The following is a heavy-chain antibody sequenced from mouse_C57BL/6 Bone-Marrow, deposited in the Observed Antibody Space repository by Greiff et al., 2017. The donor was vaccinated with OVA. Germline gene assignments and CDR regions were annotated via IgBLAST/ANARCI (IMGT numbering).Heavy chain of an antibody. CDR1: GYTFTSYW. CDR2: IHPSDNET. V-gene: IGHV1-74*01. Sequence: QVQLQQPGAELVKPGASVKVSCKASGYTFTSYWMHWVKQRPGQGLEWIGRIHPSDNETNYNQKFKGKATLTVDKSSSTAYMQLSSLTSEDSAVYYCAICYYYGSSYLGYWGQGTTLTVSS. J-gene: IGHJ2*01. CDR3: AICYYYGSSYLGY. D-gene: IGHD1-1*01.